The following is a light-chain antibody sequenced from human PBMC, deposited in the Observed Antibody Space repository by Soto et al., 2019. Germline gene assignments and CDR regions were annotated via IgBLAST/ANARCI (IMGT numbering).Light chain of an antibody. Sequence: DIQLTQSPSFLSASVGDRITITCRTSEDISSYLAWYQQKLGEAPKLLIYAASTLQSGVPLRFSGSGSGTEFTITVSSLQPEDFATYYCQQLKSYPRTFGQGTKVQVK. CDR1: EDISSY. CDR2: AAS. CDR3: QQLKSYPRT. V-gene: IGKV1-9*01. J-gene: IGKJ1*01.